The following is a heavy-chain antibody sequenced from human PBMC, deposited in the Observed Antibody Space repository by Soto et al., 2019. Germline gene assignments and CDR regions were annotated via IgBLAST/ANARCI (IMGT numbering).Heavy chain of an antibody. CDR2: ISGSGGST. Sequence: PGGSLRLSCAASGFTFSSYAMSWVRQAPGKGLEWVSAISGSGGSTYYADSVKGRFTMTTDTSTSTLYMELSSLRSEDTAVYYCARGFEAGYTDRPLHYWGQGTLVTVSS. CDR1: GFTFSSYA. CDR3: ARGFEAGYTDRPLHY. D-gene: IGHD5-12*01. J-gene: IGHJ4*02. V-gene: IGHV3-23*01.